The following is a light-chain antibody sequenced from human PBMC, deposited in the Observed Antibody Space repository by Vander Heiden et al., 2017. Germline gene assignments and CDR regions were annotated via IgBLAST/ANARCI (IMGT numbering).Light chain of an antibody. V-gene: IGLV4-69*01. CDR2: LKSDGRH. CDR1: SGHSGYS. CDR3: QTWGTGYQV. Sequence: VVLTQSPSASASLGASVKLTRTLSSGHSGYSIAWHRQQPEKGPRYLMHLKSDGRHTKGDGIPDRFSGSSSGAERYLTISSLQSDDEAVYYCQTWGTGYQVFGGGTRLTVL. J-gene: IGLJ2*01.